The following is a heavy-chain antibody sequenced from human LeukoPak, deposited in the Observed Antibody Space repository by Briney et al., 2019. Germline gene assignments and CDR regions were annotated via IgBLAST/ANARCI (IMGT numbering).Heavy chain of an antibody. CDR1: GGSISSGGYY. CDR2: IYHSGST. J-gene: IGHJ3*02. V-gene: IGHV4-30-2*01. D-gene: IGHD4-11*01. Sequence: SETLSLTCTVSGGSISSGGYYWSWIRQPPGKGLEWIGYIYHSGSTYYNPSLKSRVTMSVDTSKTQFSLKLNSVTAADTAVYYCAKSPQTYIDAFDIWGQGTMVTVSS. CDR3: AKSPQTYIDAFDI.